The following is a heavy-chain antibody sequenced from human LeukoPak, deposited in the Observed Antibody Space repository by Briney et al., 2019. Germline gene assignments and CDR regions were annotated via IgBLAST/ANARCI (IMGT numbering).Heavy chain of an antibody. Sequence: SETLSLTCTVSGYSLSSGYYWGWIRQPPGKGLEWFGSIYHSGSTYYNPSLKSRVTISVDTSKNQFPLKLSSVTAADTAVYYCARARYYYDSTFDYWGQGTLVTVSS. CDR1: GYSLSSGYY. D-gene: IGHD3-22*01. CDR3: ARARYYYDSTFDY. J-gene: IGHJ4*02. CDR2: IYHSGST. V-gene: IGHV4-38-2*02.